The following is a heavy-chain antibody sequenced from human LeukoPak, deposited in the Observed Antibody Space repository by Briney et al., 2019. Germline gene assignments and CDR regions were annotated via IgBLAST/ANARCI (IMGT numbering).Heavy chain of an antibody. D-gene: IGHD4-17*01. J-gene: IGHJ5*02. CDR1: GYTFTSYA. CDR2: INTNTGNP. V-gene: IGHV7-4-1*02. Sequence: ASVKVSCKASGYTFTSYAMNWVRQAPGQGVEWMGWINTNTGNPTYAQGFTGRFVFSLDTSVSTAYLQISSLKAEDTAVYYCARLKAGTVTTLFGPWGQGTLVTVSS. CDR3: ARLKAGTVTTLFGP.